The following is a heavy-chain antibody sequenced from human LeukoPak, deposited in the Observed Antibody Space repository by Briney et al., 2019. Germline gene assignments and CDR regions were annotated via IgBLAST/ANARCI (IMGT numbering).Heavy chain of an antibody. V-gene: IGHV3-11*01. CDR2: ISSSGSTI. Sequence: GGSLRLSCAASGYTFSDYYMSWIRQAPGKGLEWVSYISSSGSTIYYADSVKGRFTISRDNAKNSLYLQMNSLRAEDTAVYYCAKNAGTSFTVHAFDVWGQGTMVTVSS. CDR3: AKNAGTSFTVHAFDV. J-gene: IGHJ3*01. D-gene: IGHD3-10*01. CDR1: GYTFSDYY.